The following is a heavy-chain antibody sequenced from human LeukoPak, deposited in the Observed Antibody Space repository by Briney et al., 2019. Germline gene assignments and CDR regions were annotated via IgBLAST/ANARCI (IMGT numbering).Heavy chain of an antibody. V-gene: IGHV1-69*04. Sequence: ASVKVSCKASGGTFSSYANSWVRQAPGQGLEWMGRIIPILGIANYAQKFQGRVTITADKSTSTAYMELSSLRSQDTAVYYCARRIAVAGGWYWGQGTLVTASS. J-gene: IGHJ4*02. CDR1: GGTFSSYA. CDR3: ARRIAVAGGWY. CDR2: IIPILGIA. D-gene: IGHD6-19*01.